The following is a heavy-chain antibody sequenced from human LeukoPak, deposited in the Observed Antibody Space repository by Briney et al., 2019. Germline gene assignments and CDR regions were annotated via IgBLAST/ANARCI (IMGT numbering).Heavy chain of an antibody. Sequence: SETLSLTCNVSGGSISSGDYYWSWIRQPPGKGLEWIGYIYYSGSTYYNPCLKSRVTISVDTSKNQFSLKLSSVTAADTAVYYCARDGLSPVVPNCSSTSCYDYYYGMDVWGQGTTVTVSS. CDR2: IYYSGST. J-gene: IGHJ6*02. CDR1: GGSISSGDYY. V-gene: IGHV4-30-4*01. CDR3: ARDGLSPVVPNCSSTSCYDYYYGMDV. D-gene: IGHD2-2*01.